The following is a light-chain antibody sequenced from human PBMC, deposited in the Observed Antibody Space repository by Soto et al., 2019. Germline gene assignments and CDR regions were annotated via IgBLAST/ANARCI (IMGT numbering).Light chain of an antibody. V-gene: IGLV3-21*02. CDR3: HGWDRASDHYV. CDR1: DIGSKS. CDR2: DDS. Sequence: SYELTQPPSVSVAPGQTVRVTCGGKDIGSKSVHWYQQKPGQAPVLVVYDDSDRPSGIPERFSGSNSANTATLTISSVEAGDDADYHCHGWDRASDHYVFGTGTKVTVL. J-gene: IGLJ1*01.